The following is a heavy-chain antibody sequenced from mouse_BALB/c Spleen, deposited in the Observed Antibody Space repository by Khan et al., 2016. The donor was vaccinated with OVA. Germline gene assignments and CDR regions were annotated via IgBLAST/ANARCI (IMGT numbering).Heavy chain of an antibody. CDR1: GYSFTGYN. D-gene: IGHD2-10*02. J-gene: IGHJ2*01. CDR2: IDPYYGGA. V-gene: IGHV1-42*01. CDR3: TRGYGNCVRCYFDY. Sequence: VQLKESGPELEKPGASVKISCKASGYSFTGYNMNWVKQSTGKSLEWIGNIDPYYGGATYNQKFKGKATLTVDKSSSTAYMQLKSLTSEDSAVYYGTRGYGNCVRCYFDYWGQGTTLTVSS.